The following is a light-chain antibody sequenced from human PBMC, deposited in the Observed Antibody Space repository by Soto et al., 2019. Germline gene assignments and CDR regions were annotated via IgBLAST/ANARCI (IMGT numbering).Light chain of an antibody. V-gene: IGLV2-23*02. Sequence: QSALTQPASVSGSPGQSITISCTGTSSDVGGYNYVSWYQQHPGKAPKLMIYEVSNRPSGVSNRFSGSKSGNTPSLTISGLQAEDEADYYCCSYAGHSTYVFAGGTKVTVL. CDR3: CSYAGHSTYV. CDR1: SSDVGGYNY. CDR2: EVS. J-gene: IGLJ1*01.